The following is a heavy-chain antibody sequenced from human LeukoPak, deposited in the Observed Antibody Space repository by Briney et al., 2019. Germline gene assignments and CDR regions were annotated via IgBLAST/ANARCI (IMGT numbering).Heavy chain of an antibody. CDR3: ARAFGGADQFDY. CDR2: ISSSSSYI. V-gene: IGHV3-21*01. CDR1: GFTFSSYS. J-gene: IGHJ4*02. D-gene: IGHD3-10*01. Sequence: GGSLRLSCTASGFTFSSYSMNWVRQSRGKGLEGVSSISSSSSYIYYADSVKGRFTISRDNAKNSLYLQMNSLRAEDTAVYYCARAFGGADQFDYWGQGTLVTVSS.